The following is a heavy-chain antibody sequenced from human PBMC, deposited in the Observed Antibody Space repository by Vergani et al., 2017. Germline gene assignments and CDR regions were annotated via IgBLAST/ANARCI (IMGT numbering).Heavy chain of an antibody. D-gene: IGHD1-26*01. Sequence: QVQLVESGGGVVQPGRSLRLSCAASGFTFSSYGMHWVRQAPGKGLEWVAVIWYDGSNKYYADSVKGRFTISRDNSKNTRYLQMKSLRAEDTAVYYCARDRIDSGSYFGHGAFDIWGQGTMVTVSS. CDR3: ARDRIDSGSYFGHGAFDI. CDR1: GFTFSSYG. J-gene: IGHJ3*02. CDR2: IWYDGSNK. V-gene: IGHV3-33*01.